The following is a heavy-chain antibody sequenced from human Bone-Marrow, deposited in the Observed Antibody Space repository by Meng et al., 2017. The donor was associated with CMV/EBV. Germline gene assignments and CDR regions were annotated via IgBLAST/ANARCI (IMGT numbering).Heavy chain of an antibody. V-gene: IGHV3-21*01. CDR2: ISSSSSYI. CDR1: GFTFSSYS. J-gene: IGHJ4*02. CDR3: ARDNMLSLGFDY. Sequence: GESLKISCAASGFTFSSYSMNWVRQAPGKGLEWVSSISSSSSYIYYADSVKGRFTISRDNDKNSLYLQINILRAEDTAVYYCARDNMLSLGFDYWGQGTLVTVSS. D-gene: IGHD3-10*02.